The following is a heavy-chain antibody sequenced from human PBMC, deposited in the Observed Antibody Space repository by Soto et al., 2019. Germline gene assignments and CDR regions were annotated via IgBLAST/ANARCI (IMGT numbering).Heavy chain of an antibody. CDR2: VHHSWGT. Sequence: QVQLQESGPGLVKPSETLSLSCTVSGGSISSYYWSWFRQSRGKRMEWIGYVHHSWGTSYNPSLRSRVAISLDTSKSQFSLKVTSVTATDTAVYYCARQGFGPTHGLVDVWGHGTTVTVSS. CDR1: GGSISSYY. D-gene: IGHD3-10*01. CDR3: ARQGFGPTHGLVDV. V-gene: IGHV4-59*08. J-gene: IGHJ6*02.